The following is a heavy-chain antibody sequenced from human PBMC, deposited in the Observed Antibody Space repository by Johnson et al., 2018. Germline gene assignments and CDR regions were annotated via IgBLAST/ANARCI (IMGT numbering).Heavy chain of an antibody. CDR3: AKPHWSGTLDYYYMDV. CDR1: GFTFDDYD. Sequence: VQLVESGGGLVQPGRSLRLPCAASGFTFDDYDMHCVRQAPGKGLEWVSRISWNSGVIAYADSVKGRFSFSRDNSMNTVFLQMYSLRAEATAVYYCAKPHWSGTLDYYYMDVWGKGTTVTVSS. V-gene: IGHV3-9*01. J-gene: IGHJ6*03. D-gene: IGHD3-3*01. CDR2: ISWNSGVI.